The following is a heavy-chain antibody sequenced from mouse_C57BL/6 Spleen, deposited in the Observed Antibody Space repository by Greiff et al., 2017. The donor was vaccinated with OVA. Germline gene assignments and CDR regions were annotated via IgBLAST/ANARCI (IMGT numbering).Heavy chain of an antibody. D-gene: IGHD2-1*01. CDR2: ISGGGGNT. J-gene: IGHJ4*01. Sequence: EVKLVESGGGLVKPGGSLKLSCAASGFTFSSYTMSWVRQTPEKRLEWVATISGGGGNTYYPDSVTGRFTISRDNAKNTLYLQMSSLRSEDTALYYCASNYVDAMDYWGQGTSVTVSS. CDR3: ASNYVDAMDY. CDR1: GFTFSSYT. V-gene: IGHV5-9*01.